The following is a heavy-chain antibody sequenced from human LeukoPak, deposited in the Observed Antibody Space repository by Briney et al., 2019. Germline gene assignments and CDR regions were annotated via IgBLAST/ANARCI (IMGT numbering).Heavy chain of an antibody. D-gene: IGHD2-21*02. CDR3: ATWRTAKTEFDY. CDR1: GFTFSRFH. J-gene: IGHJ4*02. Sequence: GGSLRLSCAASGFTFSRFHMHWVRQAPGKGLEWVAVISYDGSNKYYADSVKGRFTISRENPKNTLYLQMNSLRAEDTAVYYCATWRTAKTEFDYWGQGTLVTVSS. CDR2: ISYDGSNK. V-gene: IGHV3-30-3*01.